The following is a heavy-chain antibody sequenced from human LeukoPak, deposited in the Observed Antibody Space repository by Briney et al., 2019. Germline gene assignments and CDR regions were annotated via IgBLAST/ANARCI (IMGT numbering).Heavy chain of an antibody. CDR2: IYYSGST. V-gene: IGHV4-39*07. J-gene: IGHJ5*02. CDR3: ARDWRLIVVVPAANWFDP. CDR1: GGSISSSSYY. D-gene: IGHD2-2*01. Sequence: SETLSLTCTVSGGSISSSSYYWGWIRQPPGKGLEWIGSIYYSGSTYYNPSLKSRVTISVDTSKNQFSLKLSSVTAADTAVYYCARDWRLIVVVPAANWFDPWGQGTLVTVSS.